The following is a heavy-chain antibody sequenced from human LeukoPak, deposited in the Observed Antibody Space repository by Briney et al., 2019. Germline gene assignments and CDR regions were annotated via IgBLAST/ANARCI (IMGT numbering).Heavy chain of an antibody. V-gene: IGHV3-66*02. Sequence: AGGSLRLSCAASGFTVSSNYMSWVRQAPGKGLEWVSVIYSGGSTYYADSVKGRFTIPRDNSKNTLYLQMNSLRAEDTAVYYCARPYCSSTSCPYYFDYWGQGTLVTVSS. CDR1: GFTVSSNY. J-gene: IGHJ4*02. CDR3: ARPYCSSTSCPYYFDY. D-gene: IGHD2-2*01. CDR2: IYSGGST.